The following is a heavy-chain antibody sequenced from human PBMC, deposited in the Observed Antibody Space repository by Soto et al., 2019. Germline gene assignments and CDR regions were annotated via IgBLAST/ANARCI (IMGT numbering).Heavy chain of an antibody. CDR3: ARARRVRGVIYYYGMDV. V-gene: IGHV4-31*11. J-gene: IGHJ6*02. CDR1: GGSISSCGNY. Sequence: QVPLQESGPGLVKSSQTLSLTCAVYGGSISSCGNYWSWIRQHPGKGLEWIAYISYRGSIYYNPSLRSRVTISVDTSKKPFSLKLNSVTAADTAVYYCARARRVRGVIYYYGMDVWGQGTTVTVSS. CDR2: ISYRGSI. D-gene: IGHD3-10*01.